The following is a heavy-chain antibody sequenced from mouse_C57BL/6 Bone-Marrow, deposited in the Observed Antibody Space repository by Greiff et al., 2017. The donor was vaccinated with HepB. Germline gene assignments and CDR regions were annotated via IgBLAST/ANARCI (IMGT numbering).Heavy chain of an antibody. V-gene: IGHV5-12*01. Sequence: EVKVVESGGGLVQPGGSLKLSCAASGFTFSDYYMYWVRQTPEKRLEWVAYISNGGGSTYYPDTVKGRFTISRDNAKNTLYLQMSRLKSEDTAMYYCARTPDWYFDVWGTGTTVTVSS. CDR1: GFTFSDYY. CDR3: ARTPDWYFDV. CDR2: ISNGGGST. J-gene: IGHJ1*03.